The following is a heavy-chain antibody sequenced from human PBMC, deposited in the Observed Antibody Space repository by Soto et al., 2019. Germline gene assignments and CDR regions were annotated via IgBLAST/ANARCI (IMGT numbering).Heavy chain of an antibody. CDR1: GFTFSDYY. CDR3: AFRDGYSWGYYYYGLDV. CDR2: ISSSGSTI. J-gene: IGHJ6*02. V-gene: IGHV3-11*01. Sequence: GGSLRLSCEASGFTFSDYYMSWIRQAPGKGLEWVSYISSSGSTIYYADSVKGRFTISRDNAKNSLYLQMNSLRAEDTAVYYCAFRDGYSWGYYYYGLDVWGQGTTVTVSS. D-gene: IGHD4-4*01.